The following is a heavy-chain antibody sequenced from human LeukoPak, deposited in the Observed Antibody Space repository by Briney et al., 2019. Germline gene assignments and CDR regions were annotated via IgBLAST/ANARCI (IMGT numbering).Heavy chain of an antibody. V-gene: IGHV5-51*01. D-gene: IGHD3-3*01. CDR3: ARQHRYYDFWSGYSVEP. J-gene: IGHJ5*02. CDR1: GYSFTSYW. CDR2: IYPGDSDT. Sequence: GESLKISCKGSGYSFTSYWIGWVRQMPGKGLEWMGIIYPGDSDTRYSPSFQGQVTISADKSISTAYLQWSSLKASDTAMYYCARQHRYYDFWSGYSVEPWGQGTLVTVSS.